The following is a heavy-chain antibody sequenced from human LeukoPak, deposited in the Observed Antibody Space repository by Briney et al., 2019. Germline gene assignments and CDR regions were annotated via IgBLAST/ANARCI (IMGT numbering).Heavy chain of an antibody. J-gene: IGHJ4*02. D-gene: IGHD2-21*02. CDR1: GFTFSAYG. CDR2: ITYSSGNT. Sequence: GRSLRLSCAASGFTFSAYGMGWFRRAPGEGLGWVSAITYSSGNTYYADSVKGRFTISRDNSKNTLYLQMNSLRAEDTALYYCAKDGTGCGGDCYSDYWGQGTLVTVSS. V-gene: IGHV3-23*01. CDR3: AKDGTGCGGDCYSDY.